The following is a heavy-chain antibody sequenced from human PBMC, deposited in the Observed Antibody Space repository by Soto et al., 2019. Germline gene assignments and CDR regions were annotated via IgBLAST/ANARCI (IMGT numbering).Heavy chain of an antibody. J-gene: IGHJ6*02. CDR3: ARASYCSTTTCLEDV. CDR2: ISGVSDTT. V-gene: IGHV3-23*01. CDR1: GFNFSRYA. Sequence: EVQLLESGGGLVQPGGSLRLSCAAAGFNFSRYAMSWVRQAPGKGLDWVSSISGVSDTTYYADSVKGRFSISRDNSKNTIYLQLDNLRAEDTATYYCARASYCSTTTCLEDVWGQGTTVTVSS. D-gene: IGHD2-2*01.